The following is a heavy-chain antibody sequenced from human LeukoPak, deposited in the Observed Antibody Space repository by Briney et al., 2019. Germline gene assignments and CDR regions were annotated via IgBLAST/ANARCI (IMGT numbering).Heavy chain of an antibody. CDR1: GFSFSSYT. Sequence: GGSLRLSCAASGFSFSSYTMNWVRQAPGKGLEWVSSISSSSSYIYYADSVKGRFTISRDNAKNSLYLHMSSLRAEDTAVYYCARGYRSGGSCYFLVDYWGQGTLVTVSS. CDR2: ISSSSSYI. D-gene: IGHD2-15*01. J-gene: IGHJ4*02. V-gene: IGHV3-21*01. CDR3: ARGYRSGGSCYFLVDY.